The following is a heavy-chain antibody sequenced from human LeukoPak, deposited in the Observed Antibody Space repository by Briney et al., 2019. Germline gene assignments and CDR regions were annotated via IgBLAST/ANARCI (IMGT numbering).Heavy chain of an antibody. J-gene: IGHJ4*02. D-gene: IGHD6-13*01. CDR1: GFSLSTSGMC. Sequence: ESGPTLVNPTQTLTLTCTFSGFSLSTSGMCVSWIRQPPGKALEWLARIDWDGDKYYNTSLKTRLTISKGTSKNQVVLTMTNMDPVDTATYYCARIRGSRYYFDYWGQGTLVTVSS. CDR3: ARIRGSRYYFDY. CDR2: IDWDGDK. V-gene: IGHV2-70*11.